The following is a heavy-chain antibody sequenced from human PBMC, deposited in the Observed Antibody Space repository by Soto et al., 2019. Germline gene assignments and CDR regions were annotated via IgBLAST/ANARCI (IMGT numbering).Heavy chain of an antibody. V-gene: IGHV4-59*08. D-gene: IGHD2-2*01. J-gene: IGHJ4*02. CDR3: ARHTSGYQLLWVFDY. CDR2: IYYSGST. CDR1: GGSISSYY. Sequence: SETLSLTCTVSGGSISSYYWSWIRQPPGKGLEWIGYIYYSGSTNYNPSLKSRVTISVDTSKNQFSLKLSSVTAADTAVYYCARHTSGYQLLWVFDYWGQGTLVTVSS.